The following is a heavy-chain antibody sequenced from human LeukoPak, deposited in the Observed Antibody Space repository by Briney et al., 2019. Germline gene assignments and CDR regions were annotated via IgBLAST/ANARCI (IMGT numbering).Heavy chain of an antibody. Sequence: SETLSLTCTVSGGSISSSSYYWGWIRQPPGKGLEWIGSIYYSGSTYYNPSLKSRVTISVDTSKNQFSLNLSSVTAADTAVYYCARGRSRAGYNYDCWGHGILVSVSS. CDR1: GGSISSSSYY. CDR3: ARGRSRAGYNYDC. J-gene: IGHJ4*03. D-gene: IGHD5-24*01. V-gene: IGHV4-39*07. CDR2: IYYSGST.